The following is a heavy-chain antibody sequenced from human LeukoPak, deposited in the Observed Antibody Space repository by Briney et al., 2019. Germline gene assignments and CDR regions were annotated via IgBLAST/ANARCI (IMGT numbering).Heavy chain of an antibody. V-gene: IGHV1-2*02. CDR2: INPNSGGT. CDR3: ARSWQWLVPYYFDY. Sequence: GASVKVSCKASGYTFTGYYMHWVRQVPGQGLEWMGWINPNSGGTNYAQKFQGRVTMTRDTSISTAYMELSRLRSVDTAVYYCARSWQWLVPYYFDYWGQGTLVTVSS. J-gene: IGHJ4*02. CDR1: GYTFTGYY. D-gene: IGHD6-19*01.